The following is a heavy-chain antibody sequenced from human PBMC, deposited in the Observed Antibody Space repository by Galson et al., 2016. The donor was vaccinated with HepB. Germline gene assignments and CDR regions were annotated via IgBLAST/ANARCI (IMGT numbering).Heavy chain of an antibody. D-gene: IGHD6-19*01. CDR2: IWSDGNNK. CDR1: GFTFSSYG. CDR3: ARERPDIAVAASDY. Sequence: SLRLSCAASGFTFSSYGMHWVRQAPGKGLEWVALIWSDGNNKYYADSVKGRFTITRDNSKNPLYLQMNSLRAEDTAVYYCARERPDIAVAASDYWGQGTLVTVSS. V-gene: IGHV3-33*01. J-gene: IGHJ4*02.